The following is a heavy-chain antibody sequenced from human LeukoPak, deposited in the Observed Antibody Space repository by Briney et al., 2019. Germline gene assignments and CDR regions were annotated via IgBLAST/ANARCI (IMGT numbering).Heavy chain of an antibody. CDR1: GFTFSSYW. J-gene: IGHJ6*02. CDR3: ARCKAAAGFYYYYYYGMDV. Sequence: GGSLRLSCAASGFTFSSYWMSWVRKAPGKGLEWVANIKQDGSEKYYVDSVKGRFTISRDNAKNSLYLQMNSLRAEDTAVYYCARCKAAAGFYYYYYYGMDVWGQGTTVTVSS. D-gene: IGHD6-13*01. CDR2: IKQDGSEK. V-gene: IGHV3-7*03.